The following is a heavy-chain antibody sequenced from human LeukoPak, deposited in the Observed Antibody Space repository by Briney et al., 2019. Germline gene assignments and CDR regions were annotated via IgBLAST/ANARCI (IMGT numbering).Heavy chain of an antibody. CDR2: IKSGGSST. J-gene: IGHJ6*03. CDR1: GFIFSNYW. Sequence: GGSLRLSCAASGFIFSNYWMHWVRQAPGEGLVWVSRIKSGGSSTSYADSVKGRFTISRDNAKNTLYPQMNSLRAEDTAVYYCARAHYMDVWGKGTTVTVSS. V-gene: IGHV3-74*01. CDR3: ARAHYMDV.